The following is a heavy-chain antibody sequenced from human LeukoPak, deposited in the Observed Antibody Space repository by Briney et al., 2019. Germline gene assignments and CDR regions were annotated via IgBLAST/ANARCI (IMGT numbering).Heavy chain of an antibody. CDR3: ARWYYDSSGYRYFDH. Sequence: SETLSLTCTVSGGSISSGGYYWNWIRQHPGKGLEWIGYIYYSGNTYYNPSLKSRVTISVDTSKNQFSLKLSSVTAADTAVYYCARWYYDSSGYRYFDHWGQGTLVTVS. V-gene: IGHV4-31*03. J-gene: IGHJ4*02. CDR1: GGSISSGGYY. D-gene: IGHD3-22*01. CDR2: IYYSGNT.